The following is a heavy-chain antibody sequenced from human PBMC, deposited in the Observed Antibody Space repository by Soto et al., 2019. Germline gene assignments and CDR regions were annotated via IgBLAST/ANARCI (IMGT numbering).Heavy chain of an antibody. CDR1: GFTFSYYW. CDR3: ARGDRGAFDL. CDR2: IHSDGSST. D-gene: IGHD1-26*01. J-gene: IGHJ3*01. Sequence: EVQLVESGGGLVQPGESLRLSCAASGFTFSYYWMHWVRQAPGKGLVWVSRIHSDGSSTTYADSVKDRFTISRDNARNTVYLQMNGLRAEDTAVYYCARGDRGAFDLWGQGTVLTVSS. V-gene: IGHV3-74*03.